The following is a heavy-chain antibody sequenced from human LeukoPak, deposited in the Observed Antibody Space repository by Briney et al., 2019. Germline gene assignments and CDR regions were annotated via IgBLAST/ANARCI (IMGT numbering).Heavy chain of an antibody. D-gene: IGHD1-26*01. V-gene: IGHV3-30*02. J-gene: IGHJ3*02. CDR1: GFTFSSYG. Sequence: WGSLRFSCAASGFTFSSYGMHWVRHAPGKGLEWVAFIRYDGSNKYYADSVKGRFTIARDNAKNSLYLQMNSLRAEDTAVYYCARDPTSSWETAFDIWGQGTMVTVSS. CDR2: IRYDGSNK. CDR3: ARDPTSSWETAFDI.